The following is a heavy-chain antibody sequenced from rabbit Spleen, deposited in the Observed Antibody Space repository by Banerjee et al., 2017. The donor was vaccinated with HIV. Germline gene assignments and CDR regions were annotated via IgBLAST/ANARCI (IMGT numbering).Heavy chain of an antibody. Sequence: QLKESGGGLVQPGGSLKLSCKASGFDFITYYMTWVRQALGKGLEWIGCIDPVFGSTSYASWVNGRFTISSHNAQNTLYLQLNSLTAADTATYFCARVIATMTPVPNLWGQGTLVTVS. D-gene: IGHD2-1*01. V-gene: IGHV1S7*01. J-gene: IGHJ4*01. CDR1: GFDFITYY. CDR3: ARVIATMTPVPNL. CDR2: IDPVFGST.